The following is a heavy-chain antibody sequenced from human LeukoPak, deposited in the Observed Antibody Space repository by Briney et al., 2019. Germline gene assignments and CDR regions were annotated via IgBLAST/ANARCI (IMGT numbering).Heavy chain of an antibody. CDR2: TYYRSKWYN. Sequence: SQTLSLTCAIPGDSVSSNSGTWNWIRQSPSRGLEWLGRTYYRSKWYNDYAVSVKSRITINAETSKNQFSLQLNSVTPEDTAVYYCVRVRDYGSGRRPFDYWGQGTLVTVSS. J-gene: IGHJ4*02. V-gene: IGHV6-1*01. CDR3: VRVRDYGSGRRPFDY. D-gene: IGHD3-10*01. CDR1: GDSVSSNSGT.